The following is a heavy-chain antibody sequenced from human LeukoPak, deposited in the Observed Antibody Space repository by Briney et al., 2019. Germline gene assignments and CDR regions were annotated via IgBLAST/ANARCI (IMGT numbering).Heavy chain of an antibody. CDR3: ARDRLYGPPDY. CDR1: GFTFSSYA. V-gene: IGHV3-53*01. D-gene: IGHD4-17*01. J-gene: IGHJ4*02. Sequence: GGSLRLSCAASGFTFSSYAMSWVRQAPGKGLEWVSVIYSGGSTYYADSVKGRFTISRDNSKNTLYLQMNSLRAEDTAVYYCARDRLYGPPDYWGQGTLVTVSS. CDR2: IYSGGST.